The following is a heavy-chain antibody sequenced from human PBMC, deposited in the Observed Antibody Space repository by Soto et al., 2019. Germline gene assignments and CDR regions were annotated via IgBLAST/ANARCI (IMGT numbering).Heavy chain of an antibody. Sequence: EVQLVESGGVVVQPGGSLRLSCAASGFTFNDYTMHWVRQAPGKGLEWVSLINWYGDSTYFADSVKGRFTISRDNSKNSLSLPIHSRSIEGTALYYCAKWVGTTSGAFDVWGQGTMVTVS. J-gene: IGHJ3*01. CDR2: INWYGDST. CDR3: AKWVGTTSGAFDV. V-gene: IGHV3-43*01. D-gene: IGHD1-7*01. CDR1: GFTFNDYT.